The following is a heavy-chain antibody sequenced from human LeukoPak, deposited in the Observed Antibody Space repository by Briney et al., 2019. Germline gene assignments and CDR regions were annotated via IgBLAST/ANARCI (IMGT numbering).Heavy chain of an antibody. CDR3: ARDCSGGTCYLGVVDY. CDR1: GYSIRSGYY. V-gene: IGHV4-38-2*02. Sequence: PSETLSLTCTVSGYSIRSGYYWGWIRQPPGKGLEWIGNIYHSGNTYYNPSLKSRVTISVDTSKNQFSLKLSSVTAADAAVYYCARDCSGGTCYLGVVDYWGQGILVTVSS. D-gene: IGHD2-15*01. CDR2: IYHSGNT. J-gene: IGHJ4*02.